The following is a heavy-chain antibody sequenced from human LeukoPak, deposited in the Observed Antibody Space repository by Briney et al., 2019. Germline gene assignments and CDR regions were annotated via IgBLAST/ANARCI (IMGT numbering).Heavy chain of an antibody. V-gene: IGHV4-34*01. CDR1: GGSFSGYY. CDR2: INHSGST. J-gene: IGHJ3*02. CDR3: ARGGDCSGGNCYSFAFDI. D-gene: IGHD2-15*01. Sequence: PSETLSLTCAVYGGSFSGYYWSWIRQPPGKGLEWIGEINHSGSTNYNPSLKSRVTISVDTSKNQFSLKLSSVPAADTAVYYCARGGDCSGGNCYSFAFDIWGEGTMVTVSS.